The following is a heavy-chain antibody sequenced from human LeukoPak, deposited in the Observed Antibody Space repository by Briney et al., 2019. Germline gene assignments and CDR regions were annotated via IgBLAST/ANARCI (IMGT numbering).Heavy chain of an antibody. D-gene: IGHD2-21*02. V-gene: IGHV1-8*02. CDR1: GGTFSSYA. J-gene: IGHJ4*02. CDR3: ARGGITTVTADY. Sequence: GSSVKVSCKASGGTFSSYAISWVRRATGQGLEWMGWMSPKRGYTGYARKFQGRVTMTRDTSTNTAYMELTSLRSEDTAVYYCARGGITTVTADYWGQGTLVTVSS. CDR2: MSPKRGYT.